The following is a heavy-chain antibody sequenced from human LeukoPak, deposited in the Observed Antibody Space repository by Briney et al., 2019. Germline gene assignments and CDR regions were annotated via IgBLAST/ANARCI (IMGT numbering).Heavy chain of an antibody. CDR2: IYYSGST. Sequence: SETLSLTCTVSGGSISSSSYYWGWIRQPPGKGLEWIGSIYYSGSTYYNPSLKSRVTISVDTSKNQFSLKLSSVTAADTAVYYCAEGAPPHGAFDIWGQGTMVTVSS. J-gene: IGHJ3*02. V-gene: IGHV4-39*01. CDR3: AEGAPPHGAFDI. CDR1: GGSISSSSYY. D-gene: IGHD1-26*01.